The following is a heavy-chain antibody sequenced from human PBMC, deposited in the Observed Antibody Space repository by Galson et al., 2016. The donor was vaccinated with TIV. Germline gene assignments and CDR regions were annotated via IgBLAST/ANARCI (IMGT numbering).Heavy chain of an antibody. D-gene: IGHD1-14*01. V-gene: IGHV1-69*13. CDR1: GGTFNSYA. CDR3: AREGGNQGLKHGLDV. Sequence: SVKVSCKASGGTFNSYAISWVRQAPGQGLEWMGRRIPIFATTNYAENFQGRVTISADESTSTAYMELGSLRYEDTAVYYCAREGGNQGLKHGLDVWGQGTTVTVSS. CDR2: RIPIFATT. J-gene: IGHJ6*02.